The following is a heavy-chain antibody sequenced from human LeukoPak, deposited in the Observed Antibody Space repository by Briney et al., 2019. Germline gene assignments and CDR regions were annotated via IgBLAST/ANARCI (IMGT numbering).Heavy chain of an antibody. CDR2: IYTSGST. CDR1: GGSISSYY. CDR3: ARGYSSSWYFNWFDP. J-gene: IGHJ5*02. Sequence: SETLSLTCTASGGSISSYYWSWIRQPAGKGLEWIGRIYTSGSTNYNPSLKSRVTMSVDTSKNQFSLKLSSVTAADTAVYYCARGYSSSWYFNWFDPWGQGTLVTVSS. D-gene: IGHD6-13*01. V-gene: IGHV4-4*07.